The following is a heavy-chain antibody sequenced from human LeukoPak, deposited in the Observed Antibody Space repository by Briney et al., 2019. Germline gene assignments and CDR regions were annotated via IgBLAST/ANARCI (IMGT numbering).Heavy chain of an antibody. CDR2: IYYSGST. CDR1: GGSTSSHY. D-gene: IGHD3-10*01. J-gene: IGHJ6*02. V-gene: IGHV4-59*11. CDR3: ARGKGGSGSFYYYGMDV. Sequence: YPSETLSLTCTVSGGSTSSHYWSFLRQPPGKALHWLGYIYYSGSTNYNPSLKSRVTISVDTSKNQFSLKLSSVTAADTAVYYCARGKGGSGSFYYYGMDVWGQGTTVTVSS.